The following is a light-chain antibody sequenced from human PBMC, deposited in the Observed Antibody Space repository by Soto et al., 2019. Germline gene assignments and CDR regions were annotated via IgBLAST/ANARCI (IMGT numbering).Light chain of an antibody. CDR2: DAS. V-gene: IGKV1-5*01. Sequence: DIQMTQSPSTLSASVGDRVTSTFRASQSISSWLAWYQQKPGKAPKFLIYDASNLESGVPSRFSGSASGTEFTLTISSLQPDDFATYYCQQYDNYPLTFGGGTKVDI. CDR1: QSISSW. J-gene: IGKJ4*01. CDR3: QQYDNYPLT.